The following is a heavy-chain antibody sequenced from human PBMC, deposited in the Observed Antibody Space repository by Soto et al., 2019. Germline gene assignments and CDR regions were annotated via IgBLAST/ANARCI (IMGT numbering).Heavy chain of an antibody. Sequence: QVQLQESGPGLVKPSETLSLTCTVSGGSISSYYWSWIRQPPGKGLEWIGYIYYSGSTTYNPSLKSRVTISVDTSKNQFSLKLSSVTAADTAVYYCARIQDLGVVTYYFDFWGQGTLVTVSS. D-gene: IGHD3-3*01. CDR3: ARIQDLGVVTYYFDF. J-gene: IGHJ4*02. CDR1: GGSISSYY. V-gene: IGHV4-59*01. CDR2: IYYSGST.